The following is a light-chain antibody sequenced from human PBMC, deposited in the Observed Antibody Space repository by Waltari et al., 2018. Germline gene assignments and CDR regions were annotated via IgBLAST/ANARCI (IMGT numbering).Light chain of an antibody. CDR3: FSAADNNWV. V-gene: IGLV3-27*01. J-gene: IGLJ3*02. CDR1: ILAKKY. CDR2: EDS. Sequence: SSELTQPSSVSVSPGQTAKIPCSGAILAKKYARLFQQKPGQAPLLLIYEDSERPSEIPGRFSGSSSGTTVTLTITGAHVDDEADYYCFSAADNNWVFGGGTKLTVL.